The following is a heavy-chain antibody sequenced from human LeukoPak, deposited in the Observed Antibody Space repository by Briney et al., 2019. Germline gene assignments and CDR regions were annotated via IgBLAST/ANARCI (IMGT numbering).Heavy chain of an antibody. CDR3: AKSGYNRFDY. CDR2: IFPSGGEI. D-gene: IGHD5-24*01. CDR1: GFTFSTFA. V-gene: IGHV3-23*01. J-gene: IGHJ4*02. Sequence: GGSLRLSCAASGFTFSTFAMIWVRQPPGKGVEWVSSIFPSGGEIHYADSVRGRFTIPRDNSKSTLSLQMNSLRAEDTAIYYCAKSGYNRFDYWGQGTRVTVSS.